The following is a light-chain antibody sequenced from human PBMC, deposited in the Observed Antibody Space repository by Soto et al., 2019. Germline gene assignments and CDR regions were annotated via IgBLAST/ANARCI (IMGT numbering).Light chain of an antibody. CDR3: TSYSSSDIFYV. CDR1: SSDIGGYYY. V-gene: IGLV2-14*01. CDR2: QVT. J-gene: IGLJ1*01. Sequence: QSVLTQPASVSGSPGQSITISCTGTSSDIGGYYYVSWYQHHPGKAPKLLIYQVTNRPSRVSNRFSGSKSGNTASLTISGIQAEEEADYYCTSYSSSDIFYVFGTGTKVTV.